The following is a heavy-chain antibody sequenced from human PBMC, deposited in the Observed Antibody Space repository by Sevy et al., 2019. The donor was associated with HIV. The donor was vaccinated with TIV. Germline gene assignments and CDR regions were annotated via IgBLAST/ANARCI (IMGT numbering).Heavy chain of an antibody. CDR1: GFTFSDYY. CDR3: ARGIQLWPEYFDY. Sequence: GGSLRLSCAASGFTFSDYYMSWIRQAPGKGLEWVSYISSSGSTIYYADSVKGRFTISRDNAKNSLYLQMNSLRADDTAVYYCARGIQLWPEYFDYWGQGTLVTVSS. V-gene: IGHV3-11*01. D-gene: IGHD5-18*01. J-gene: IGHJ4*02. CDR2: ISSSGSTI.